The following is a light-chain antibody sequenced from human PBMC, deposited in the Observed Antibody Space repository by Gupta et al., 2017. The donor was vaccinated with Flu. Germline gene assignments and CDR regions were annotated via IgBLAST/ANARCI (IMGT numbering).Light chain of an antibody. Sequence: EIVLTQSPATLSLSPGEGATLSCRASQSVSSYLAWYQQKPGQAPRRLIYDASNRATGIPARFSGSGSGTDFTLTISSLEPEDFALYYCQQRGNWPYTFGQGTKLEIK. V-gene: IGKV3-11*01. CDR1: QSVSSY. J-gene: IGKJ2*01. CDR2: DAS. CDR3: QQRGNWPYT.